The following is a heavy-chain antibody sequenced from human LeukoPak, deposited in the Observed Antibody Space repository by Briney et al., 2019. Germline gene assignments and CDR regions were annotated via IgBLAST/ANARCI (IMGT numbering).Heavy chain of an antibody. D-gene: IGHD1-26*01. CDR3: ARVAFSGSYWGAFDY. CDR1: GYTFTGYY. CDR2: INPKSGGT. V-gene: IGHV1-2*02. Sequence: GASVKVSCKASGYTFTGYYMHWVRQAPGHGLEWMGWINPKSGGTNYAQKFQGRVTMTRATSISTAYMELSRLRSDDTAVYYCARVAFSGSYWGAFDYWGQGTLVTVSS. J-gene: IGHJ4*02.